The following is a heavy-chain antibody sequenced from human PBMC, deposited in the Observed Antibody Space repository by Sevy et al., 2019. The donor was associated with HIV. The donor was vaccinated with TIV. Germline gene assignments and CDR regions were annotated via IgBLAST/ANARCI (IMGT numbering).Heavy chain of an antibody. CDR2: ISSSSSYI. CDR1: GFTFSSYS. Sequence: GGSLRLSCAASGFTFSSYSMNWVRQAPGKGLEWVSSISSSSSYIYYADSLKGRFTISRDNAKNSLYLQMNSLRAEDTAVYYCARDTVAAAGAFDIWGQGTMVTVSS. J-gene: IGHJ3*02. CDR3: ARDTVAAAGAFDI. D-gene: IGHD6-13*01. V-gene: IGHV3-21*01.